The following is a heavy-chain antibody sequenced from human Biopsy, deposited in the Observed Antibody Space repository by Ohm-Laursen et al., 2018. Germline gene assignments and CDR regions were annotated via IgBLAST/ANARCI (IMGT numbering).Heavy chain of an antibody. D-gene: IGHD1-26*01. CDR2: ISYSGST. Sequence: VTLSLTCSVSGGSIGSFFWSWIPQPPGKGLEWIGYISYSGSTNYNPSLRSRVTISVDRSKNQFSLELSSVTAADTAVYYCARVGAGAPSIDYFDYWGQGALVTVSS. J-gene: IGHJ4*02. V-gene: IGHV4-59*01. CDR3: ARVGAGAPSIDYFDY. CDR1: GGSIGSFF.